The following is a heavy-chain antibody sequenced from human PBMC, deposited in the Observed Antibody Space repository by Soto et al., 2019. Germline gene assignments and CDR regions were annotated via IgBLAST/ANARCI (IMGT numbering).Heavy chain of an antibody. Sequence: SETLSLTCTVSGGSISSGGYYWSWIRQHPGKGLEWIGYIYYSGSTYYNPSLKSRVTISVDTSKNQFSLKLSSVTAADTAVYYCARGSRLRGYSYGCDYWGKETLVTVSS. CDR2: IYYSGST. CDR1: GGSISSGGYY. V-gene: IGHV4-31*03. J-gene: IGHJ4*02. D-gene: IGHD5-18*01. CDR3: ARGSRLRGYSYGCDY.